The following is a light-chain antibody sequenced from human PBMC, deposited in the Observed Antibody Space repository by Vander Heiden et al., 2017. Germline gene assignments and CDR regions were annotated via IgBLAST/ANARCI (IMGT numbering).Light chain of an antibody. V-gene: IGLV2-14*03. J-gene: IGLJ3*02. CDR1: ISDVGGYNY. CDR3: SSYTSSNTLV. Sequence: QSALTQPASVSGSPGQSITISCTGTISDVGGYNYVSWYQQHPGKAPKLMIDDVSNRPSGVSNRFSGSKSGNTASLTISGLQAEDEADYYCSSYTSSNTLVFGGGTKLTVL. CDR2: DVS.